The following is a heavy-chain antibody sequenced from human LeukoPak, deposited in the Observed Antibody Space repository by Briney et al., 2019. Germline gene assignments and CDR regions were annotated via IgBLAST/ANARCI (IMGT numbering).Heavy chain of an antibody. CDR2: IYYSGST. Sequence: SETLSLTCTVSGGSISSYYWSWIRQPPGKGLEWIGYIYYSGSTNYNPSLKSRVTISVDTSKNQFSLKLSSVTAADTAVYYCARGGSPDFDWLLFHYWGQGTLVTVSS. V-gene: IGHV4-59*01. CDR1: GGSISSYY. D-gene: IGHD3-9*01. CDR3: ARGGSPDFDWLLFHY. J-gene: IGHJ4*02.